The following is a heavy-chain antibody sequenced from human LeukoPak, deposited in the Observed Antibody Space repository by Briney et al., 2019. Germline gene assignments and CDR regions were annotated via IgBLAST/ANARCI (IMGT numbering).Heavy chain of an antibody. CDR2: IYSGGST. CDR3: ARDPNGDYVGAFEI. CDR1: GFTVSGNY. V-gene: IGHV3-53*01. D-gene: IGHD4-17*01. Sequence: PGGSLRLSCAASGFTVSGNYMSWVRQAPGKGLEWVSVIYSGGSTYYADSVKGRFTISRDNSKNTLYLQVNSLRAGDTAVYYCARDPNGDYVGAFEIWGQGTMVTVSS. J-gene: IGHJ3*02.